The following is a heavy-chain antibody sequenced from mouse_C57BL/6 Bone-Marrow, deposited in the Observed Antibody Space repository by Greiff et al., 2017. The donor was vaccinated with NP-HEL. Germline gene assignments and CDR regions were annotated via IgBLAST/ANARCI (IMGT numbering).Heavy chain of an antibody. Sequence: VQLQQPGAELVMPGASVKLSCKASGYTFTSYWMHWVKQRPGHGLEWIGEIDPSDSYTNYNQKFKGKSTLTVDKSSSTAYMQLSSLPSEDCAVYYCARGDYDYGYGDVWGTGTTVTVSS. CDR1: GYTFTSYW. CDR3: ARGDYDYGYGDV. CDR2: IDPSDSYT. J-gene: IGHJ1*03. D-gene: IGHD2-4*01. V-gene: IGHV1-69*01.